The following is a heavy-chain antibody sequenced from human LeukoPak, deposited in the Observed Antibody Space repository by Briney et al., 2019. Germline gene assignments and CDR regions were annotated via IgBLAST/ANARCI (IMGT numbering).Heavy chain of an antibody. V-gene: IGHV1-8*01. CDR2: MNPNSGNT. CDR3: ASRFYDYVWGTLDYYYGMDV. CDR1: GYTFTSYD. J-gene: IGHJ6*02. D-gene: IGHD3-16*01. Sequence: ASVKVSCKASGYTFTSYDINRVRQATGQGLEWMGWMNPNSGNTGYAQKFQGRVTMTRNTSISTAYMELSSLRSEDTAVYYCASRFYDYVWGTLDYYYGMDVWGQGTTVTVSS.